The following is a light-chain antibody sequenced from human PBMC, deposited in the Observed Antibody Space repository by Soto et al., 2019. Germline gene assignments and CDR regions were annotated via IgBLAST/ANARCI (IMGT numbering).Light chain of an antibody. Sequence: ENLLTQSPGTLSLSPGERATLSCRASQSVSRNFLAWYQQKPGQAPRLLIHGASSRVNGIPDRFTGGGFGTDFTLIISRLEPEDFAVYYCQQYGSSPFTFGGGTRVSIK. V-gene: IGKV3-20*01. J-gene: IGKJ4*01. CDR3: QQYGSSPFT. CDR1: QSVSRNF. CDR2: GAS.